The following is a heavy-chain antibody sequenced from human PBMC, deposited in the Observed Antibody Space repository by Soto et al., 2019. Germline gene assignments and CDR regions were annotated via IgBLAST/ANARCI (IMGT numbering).Heavy chain of an antibody. J-gene: IGHJ4*02. CDR1: GFTFSDYA. D-gene: IGHD6-19*01. CDR3: AKGGRQWLVTSDFNY. V-gene: IGHV3-30*18. CDR2: VSHDGRNT. Sequence: VQLVESGGGVVQPGRSLRLSCAASGFTFSDYAMDWVSQAPGKGLEWVAVVSHDGRNTHYADSVKGRFTISRDSSKNTVSLEMTSLRAEDTAVYYCAKGGRQWLVTSDFNYWGQGALVTVSS.